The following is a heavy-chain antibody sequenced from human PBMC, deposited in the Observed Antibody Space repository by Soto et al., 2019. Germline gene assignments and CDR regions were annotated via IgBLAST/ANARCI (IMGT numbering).Heavy chain of an antibody. CDR2: IIPIFGTA. CDR3: ATPPTREGFFDY. J-gene: IGHJ4*02. Sequence: SVKVSCKASGGTFSSYAISWVRQAPGQGLEWMGGIIPIFGTANYAQKFQGRFTITADESTSTAYMELSSLRSEDTAVYYCATPPTREGFFDYWGQGTLVTVSS. V-gene: IGHV1-69*13. CDR1: GGTFSSYA.